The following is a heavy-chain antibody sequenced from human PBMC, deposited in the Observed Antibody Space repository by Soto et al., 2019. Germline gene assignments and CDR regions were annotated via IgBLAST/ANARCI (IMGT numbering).Heavy chain of an antibody. V-gene: IGHV4-31*03. D-gene: IGHD3-16*01. CDR1: GVSISSGYF. CDR3: ASRIPGGDYLGVFDY. Sequence: QVQLQESGPGLVEPSQTLSLTCTVSGVSISSGYFWSWIRQRPGKGLEWIGYISYSGTTFSSPALKSRVALSKDTSKNQFSLKLAFVTAADTAVYYCASRIPGGDYLGVFDYWGHGTLVTVSS. J-gene: IGHJ4*01. CDR2: ISYSGTT.